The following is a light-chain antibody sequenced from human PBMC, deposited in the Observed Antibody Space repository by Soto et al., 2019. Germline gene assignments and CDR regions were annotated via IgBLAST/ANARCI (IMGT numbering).Light chain of an antibody. J-gene: IGKJ5*01. CDR1: QDISVY. CDR2: SAS. CDR3: QKFNTAPLT. Sequence: DIQMTQSPSSLSASVGDRVTITCRASQDISVYLAWYQQKPGKVPKLLIYSASTLQSGVPSRFSGSGSGTEFTLTISRLPPDDVATYYCQKFNTAPLTFGQGTRLEIK. V-gene: IGKV1-27*01.